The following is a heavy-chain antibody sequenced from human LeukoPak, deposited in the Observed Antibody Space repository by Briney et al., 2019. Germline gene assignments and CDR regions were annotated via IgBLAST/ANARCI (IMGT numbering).Heavy chain of an antibody. V-gene: IGHV1-18*01. D-gene: IGHD2-8*01. CDR3: ARDSIDVLMVYAGPVDY. CDR1: GYTFTSYG. CDR2: ISAYNGNT. J-gene: IGHJ4*02. Sequence: ASVKVSCKASGYTFTSYGISWVRQAPGQGLEWMGWISAYNGNTNYAQKLQGRVTMTTDTSTSTAYMELRSLRSDDTAVYYCARDSIDVLMVYAGPVDYWGQGTLVTVSS.